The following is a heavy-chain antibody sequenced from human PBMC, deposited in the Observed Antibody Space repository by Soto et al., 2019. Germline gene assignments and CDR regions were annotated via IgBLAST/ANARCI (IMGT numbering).Heavy chain of an antibody. CDR1: GYTFTSYD. J-gene: IGHJ6*02. V-gene: IGHV1-8*01. CDR2: MNPNSGNT. CDR3: ARGVFSGHG. Sequence: AAVKVSCKASGYTFTSYDINWGRQALAQGLEWMGWMNPNSGNTDYAHKLQGRVTITRNTSISTAYLELSTLTSADTAVYYCARGVFSGHGWGQGTTVTVSS.